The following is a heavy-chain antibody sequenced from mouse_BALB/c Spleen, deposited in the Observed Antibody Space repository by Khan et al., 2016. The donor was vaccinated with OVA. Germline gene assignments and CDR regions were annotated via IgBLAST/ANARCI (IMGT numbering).Heavy chain of an antibody. D-gene: IGHD4-1*01. Sequence: EVQRVESGGDLVKPGGSLKLSCAASGFTFSSYSMSWVRQTPDKGLEWVATISSGGDYTYYPDSLRGRSTISRDNARNTLYLQMSSLKSEDTAMYYCASHLTGSFAYWGQGTLVTVSA. CDR3: ASHLTGSFAY. CDR1: GFTFSSYS. CDR2: ISSGGDYT. J-gene: IGHJ3*01. V-gene: IGHV5-6*01.